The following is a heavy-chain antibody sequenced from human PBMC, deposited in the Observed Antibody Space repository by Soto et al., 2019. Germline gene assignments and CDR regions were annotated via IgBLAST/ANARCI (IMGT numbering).Heavy chain of an antibody. V-gene: IGHV3-23*01. Sequence: VGSLRLSCAASGFGLSSYAVSWVRQAPGKGLEWVSVISGSGGATYYADSVKGRFTISRDNSKNTLYLQMNSVRAEDTAVYYCAKSTWDDLPPSFWGQGTPVTVSS. CDR1: GFGLSSYA. CDR2: ISGSGGAT. J-gene: IGHJ4*02. CDR3: AKSTWDDLPPSF. D-gene: IGHD1-26*01.